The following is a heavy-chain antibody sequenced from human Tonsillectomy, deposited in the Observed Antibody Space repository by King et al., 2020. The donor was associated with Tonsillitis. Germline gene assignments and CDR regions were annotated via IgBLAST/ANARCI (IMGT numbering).Heavy chain of an antibody. CDR3: ARNLVAIYDGFNI. Sequence: VQLVESGGGLVKPGGSLRLACAASGFPFRSFSMNWVRQAPGRGLEWVSLISTSSNYIYYAESVKGRFTISRDNARNSLYLQMNSLRAEDTAVYFCARNLVAIYDGFNIWGQGTMVIVSS. J-gene: IGHJ3*02. V-gene: IGHV3-21*01. D-gene: IGHD3-3*02. CDR1: GFPFRSFS. CDR2: ISTSSNYI.